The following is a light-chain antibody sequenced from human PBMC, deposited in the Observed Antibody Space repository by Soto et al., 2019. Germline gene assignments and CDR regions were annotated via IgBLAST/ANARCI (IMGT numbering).Light chain of an antibody. CDR3: CQQQNRPPIT. V-gene: IGKV3-20*01. CDR2: STA. CDR1: QSISSSY. Sequence: EIVLTQSPGTLSLSPWERATLSCRASQSISSSYLAWYQQKLRQAPRILLNSTASRSAASIDRICGGGASANVSTTTIDVQPADVALYYCCQQQNRPPITFGQGTRLEIK. J-gene: IGKJ5*01.